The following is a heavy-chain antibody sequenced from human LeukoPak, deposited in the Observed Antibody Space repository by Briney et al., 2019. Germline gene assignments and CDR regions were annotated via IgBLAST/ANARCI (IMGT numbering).Heavy chain of an antibody. D-gene: IGHD4-17*01. CDR1: GYTFTGYY. CDR2: INPNSGGT. Sequence: ASVKVSCKASGYTFTGYYMHWVRQAPGQGLEWMGWINPNSGGTNYARKFQGRVTMTRDTSISTAYMELSRLRSDDTAVYYRARVPHYGDYAYWGQGTLVTVSS. CDR3: ARVPHYGDYAY. J-gene: IGHJ4*02. V-gene: IGHV1-2*02.